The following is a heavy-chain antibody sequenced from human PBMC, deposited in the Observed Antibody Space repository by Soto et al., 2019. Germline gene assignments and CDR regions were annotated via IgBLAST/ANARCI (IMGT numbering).Heavy chain of an antibody. CDR1: GGSISSRGYY. V-gene: IGHV4-39*07. CDR2: IYYSGST. J-gene: IGHJ6*02. Sequence: PSVTLSVTCTVAGGSISSRGYYWGWIRQPPGKGLEWIGTIYYSGSTYYNPSLKSRVTISVDTSKNQFSLKLSSVTAADTAVYYCARDRVGSSSSHYYYGMDVWGQGTTVTVSS. D-gene: IGHD6-6*01. CDR3: ARDRVGSSSSHYYYGMDV.